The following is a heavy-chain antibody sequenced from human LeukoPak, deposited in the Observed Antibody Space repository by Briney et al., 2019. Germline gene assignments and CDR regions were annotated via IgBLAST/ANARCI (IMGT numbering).Heavy chain of an antibody. Sequence: ASVKVSCKPSGYTFTSYDINWVRQGTGQGLEWMGWMNPNSGNAVYAQRFQGRVTMTRNTSISTAYMDLSSLKSEDTAVHYCARGYHDSSGYHFDYWGQGTLVTVSS. CDR1: GYTFTSYD. J-gene: IGHJ4*02. V-gene: IGHV1-8*01. D-gene: IGHD3-22*01. CDR3: ARGYHDSSGYHFDY. CDR2: MNPNSGNA.